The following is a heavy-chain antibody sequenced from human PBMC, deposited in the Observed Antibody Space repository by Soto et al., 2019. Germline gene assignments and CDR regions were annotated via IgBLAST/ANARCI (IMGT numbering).Heavy chain of an antibody. J-gene: IGHJ6*02. CDR2: IYHSGST. D-gene: IGHD1-26*01. CDR3: ARGGVGEGSYLSLNGMDV. CDR1: GGSISSSNW. V-gene: IGHV4-4*02. Sequence: QVQLQESGPGLVKPSGTLSLTCAVSGGSISSSNWWSWVRQPPGKGLEWIGEIYHSGSTNYNPSLKSRVTISVDKSKTQFSLKLSSVTAADTAVYYCARGGVGEGSYLSLNGMDVWGQGTTVTVSS.